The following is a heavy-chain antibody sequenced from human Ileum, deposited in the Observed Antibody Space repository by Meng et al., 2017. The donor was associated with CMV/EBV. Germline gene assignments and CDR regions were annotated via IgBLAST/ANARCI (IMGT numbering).Heavy chain of an antibody. D-gene: IGHD3-10*01. CDR2: INGGNGDT. Sequence: QVQLVQSGAEVKKPGTSGKVSCKAAENIFSNIGIHWVRQAPGQRLEWMGSINGGNGDTKYLQKFQGRVTITRDTSASTAYMELSSLRSEDTAVYYCARGANGNYLYYFDYWGQGTLVTVSS. CDR1: ENIFSNIG. CDR3: ARGANGNYLYYFDY. J-gene: IGHJ4*02. V-gene: IGHV1-3*01.